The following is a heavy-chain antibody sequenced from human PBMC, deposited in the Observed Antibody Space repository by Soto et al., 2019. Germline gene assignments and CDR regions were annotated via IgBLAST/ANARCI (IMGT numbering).Heavy chain of an antibody. D-gene: IGHD1-26*01. Sequence: SETLSLTCTVSGGSITGGSISSTTYYWGWMRQPPGKGLEWIASFFIGGNTYYNPSLKSRVTISVDTSKNQFSLKLSSVTAADTAVYYCARDGGRSGSRPYYFDYWGQGTLVTVSS. CDR3: ARDGGRSGSRPYYFDY. CDR1: GGSITGGSISSTTYY. V-gene: IGHV4-39*07. J-gene: IGHJ4*02. CDR2: FFIGGNT.